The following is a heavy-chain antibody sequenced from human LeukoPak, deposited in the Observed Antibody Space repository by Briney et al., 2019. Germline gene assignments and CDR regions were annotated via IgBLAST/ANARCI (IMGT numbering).Heavy chain of an antibody. CDR3: AKVADYYDSSGSGSAFDI. D-gene: IGHD3-22*01. CDR2: IRYDGSNK. CDR1: GFTFSCYG. V-gene: IGHV3-30*02. J-gene: IGHJ3*02. Sequence: SGGSLRLSCAASGFTFSCYGMHWVRQAPGKGLEWVAFIRYDGSNKYYADSVKGRFTISRDNSKNTLYLQMNSLRAEDTAVYYCAKVADYYDSSGSGSAFDIWGQGTMVTVSS.